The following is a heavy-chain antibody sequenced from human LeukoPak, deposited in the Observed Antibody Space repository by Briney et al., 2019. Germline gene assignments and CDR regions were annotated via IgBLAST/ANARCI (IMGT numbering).Heavy chain of an antibody. J-gene: IGHJ4*02. CDR1: GGTFSSYA. CDR3: ARGPLDILTGYYFGY. V-gene: IGHV1-69*13. D-gene: IGHD3-9*01. CDR2: IIPIFGTA. Sequence: ASVKVSCKASGGTFSSYAISWVRQAPGQGLEWMGGIIPIFGTANYAQKFQGRVTITADESTSTAYMELSSLRSEDTAVYYCARGPLDILTGYYFGYWGQGTLVIVSS.